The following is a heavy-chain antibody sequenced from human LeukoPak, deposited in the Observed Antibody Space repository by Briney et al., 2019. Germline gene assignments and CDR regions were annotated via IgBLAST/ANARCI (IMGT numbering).Heavy chain of an antibody. CDR3: ARDDAGYSYDPRGWFDP. V-gene: IGHV3-74*01. Sequence: GGSLRLPCAASGFTFSSYWMPWVRQAPGKGLMWVSRINSDGSSTSYADSVKGRFTISRDNAKNTLYLQMNSLRAEDTAVYYCARDDAGYSYDPRGWFDPWGQGTLVTVSS. D-gene: IGHD5-18*01. CDR1: GFTFSSYW. J-gene: IGHJ5*02. CDR2: INSDGSST.